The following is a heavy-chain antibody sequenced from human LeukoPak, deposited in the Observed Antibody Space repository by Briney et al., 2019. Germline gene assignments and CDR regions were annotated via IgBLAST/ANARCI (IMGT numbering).Heavy chain of an antibody. CDR3: ASSGDTAMVTGNWFDP. V-gene: IGHV4-39*01. J-gene: IGHJ5*02. CDR2: IYYSGST. D-gene: IGHD5-18*01. CDR1: GGSISSGGYY. Sequence: SETLSLTCTVSGGSISSGGYYWSWIRQHPGKGLEWIGSIYYSGSTYYNPSLKSRVTISVDTSKNQFSLKLSSVTAADTAVYYCASSGDTAMVTGNWFDPWGQGTLVTVSS.